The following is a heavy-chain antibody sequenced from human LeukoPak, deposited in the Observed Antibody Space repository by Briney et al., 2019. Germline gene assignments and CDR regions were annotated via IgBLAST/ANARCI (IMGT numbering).Heavy chain of an antibody. Sequence: GGSLRLSCAASGFTFSTYAVSWVRQAPGKGLEWVAVISADGSIKVYADSVKGRFTLSRDNSINTVGLQMNSLRAEDTAVYYCVKEYHSRGFGAYFDYWGQGTLVTVSS. CDR1: GFTFSTYA. V-gene: IGHV3-30*18. CDR3: VKEYHSRGFGAYFDY. D-gene: IGHD3-3*01. CDR2: ISADGSIK. J-gene: IGHJ4*02.